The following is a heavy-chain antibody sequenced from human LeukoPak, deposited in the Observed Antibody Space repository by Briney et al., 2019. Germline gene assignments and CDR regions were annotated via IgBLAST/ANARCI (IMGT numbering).Heavy chain of an antibody. J-gene: IGHJ2*01. D-gene: IGHD3-16*01. CDR1: GFTFSSYD. Sequence: PGGSLRLSCAASGFTFSSYDMHWVRHATGKGLEWVSAIGTAGDTYYPGSVKGRFTISRENAKNTLYLQMNSLRAGDTAVYYCARGSGLSYGFDLWGRGTLVTVSS. CDR2: IGTAGDT. CDR3: ARGSGLSYGFDL. V-gene: IGHV3-13*01.